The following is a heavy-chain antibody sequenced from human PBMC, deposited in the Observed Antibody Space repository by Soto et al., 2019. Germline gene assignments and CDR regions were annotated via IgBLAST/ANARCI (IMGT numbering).Heavy chain of an antibody. Sequence: PGGSLRLSCAASGFTFSTPWMSWVRQAPGKGLEWVGRIKSKTDGGTTDYAAPVKGRFTISRDDSKNTLYLQMNSLKTEDTAVYYCTTHSYYDFWSGVPPIAFDIWGQGTMVTVSS. D-gene: IGHD3-3*01. V-gene: IGHV3-15*01. CDR1: GFTFSTPW. CDR3: TTHSYYDFWSGVPPIAFDI. CDR2: IKSKTDGGTT. J-gene: IGHJ3*02.